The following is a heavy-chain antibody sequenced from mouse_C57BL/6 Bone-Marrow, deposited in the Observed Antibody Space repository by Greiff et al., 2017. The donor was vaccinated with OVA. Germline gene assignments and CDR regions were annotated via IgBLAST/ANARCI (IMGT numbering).Heavy chain of an antibody. Sequence: DVKLVESGGGLVQSGRSLRLSCATSGFTFSDFYMEWVRQAPGKGLEWIAASRNKANDYTTEYSASVKGRFIVSRDTSQSILYLQMNDLRAEDTAIYYCARDAPPYYSNYNWYFEVWGTGTTVTVSS. CDR1: GFTFSDFY. V-gene: IGHV7-1*01. CDR3: ARDAPPYYSNYNWYFEV. J-gene: IGHJ1*03. D-gene: IGHD2-5*01. CDR2: SRNKANDYTT.